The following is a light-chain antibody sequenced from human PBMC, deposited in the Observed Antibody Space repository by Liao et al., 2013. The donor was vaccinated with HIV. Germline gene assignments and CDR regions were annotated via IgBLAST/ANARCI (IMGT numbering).Light chain of an antibody. CDR2: YDS. J-gene: IGLJ3*02. Sequence: SYELTQPPSVSVAPGKTARITCGGHNVGTKSVHWYLQRPGQAPVLVIFYDSDRPSGIPERFSGSTSATMATLTISRVEPGDEAVYYCQMWGGTSAQVLFGGGTQL. CDR1: NVGTKS. V-gene: IGLV3-21*04. CDR3: QMWGGTSAQVL.